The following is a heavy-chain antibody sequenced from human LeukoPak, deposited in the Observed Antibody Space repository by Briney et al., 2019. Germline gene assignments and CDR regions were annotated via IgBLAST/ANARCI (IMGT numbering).Heavy chain of an antibody. J-gene: IGHJ4*02. Sequence: GGSLRLSCAASGFTVSSNYMSWVRQAPGKGLEWVSVIYSGGSTYYADSVKGRFTISRDNSKNTLYLQMNSLRAEDTAVYYCARRGIAAAGTGPFFDYWGQGTLVTVSS. V-gene: IGHV3-66*04. CDR2: IYSGGST. CDR1: GFTVSSNY. D-gene: IGHD6-13*01. CDR3: ARRGIAAAGTGPFFDY.